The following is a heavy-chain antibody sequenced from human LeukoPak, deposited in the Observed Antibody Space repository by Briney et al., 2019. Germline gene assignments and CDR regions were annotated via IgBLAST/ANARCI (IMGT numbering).Heavy chain of an antibody. J-gene: IGHJ3*02. CDR2: ISAYNGNT. CDR3: ARVYYDFWSGYEYDAFDI. Sequence: ASVKVSCMASGYTFTSYGISWVRQAPGQGLEWMGWISAYNGNTNYAQKLQGRVTMTTDTSTSTAYMELRSLRSDDTAVYYCARVYYDFWSGYEYDAFDIWGQGTMVTVSS. V-gene: IGHV1-18*01. CDR1: GYTFTSYG. D-gene: IGHD3-3*01.